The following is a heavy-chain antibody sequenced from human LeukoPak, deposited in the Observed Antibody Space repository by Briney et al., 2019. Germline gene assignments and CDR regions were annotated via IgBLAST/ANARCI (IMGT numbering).Heavy chain of an antibody. D-gene: IGHD3-10*01. Sequence: SETLSLTCTVSGYSISSGYYWGWIRQPPGKGLEWIGSIYHSGSTYYNPSLKSRVTISVDTSKNQFSLKLSSVTAADTAVYYCARFYGSGSYYYWFDPWGQGTLVTVSS. V-gene: IGHV4-38-2*02. CDR1: GYSISSGYY. J-gene: IGHJ5*02. CDR3: ARFYGSGSYYYWFDP. CDR2: IYHSGST.